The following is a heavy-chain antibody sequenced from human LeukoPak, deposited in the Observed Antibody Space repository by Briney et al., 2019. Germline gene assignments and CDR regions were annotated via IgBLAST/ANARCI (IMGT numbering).Heavy chain of an antibody. CDR2: MNPNSGNT. J-gene: IGHJ4*02. CDR1: RYTFTSYD. D-gene: IGHD6-13*01. Sequence: SVKASCKASRYTFTSYDINWVRQATGQGLEWMGWMNPNSGNTGFAQKFQGRVTMTRNTSISTAYMELSSLRSEDTAVYYCARVPTYPMIAATGTGGGDYWGQGTLVTVSS. V-gene: IGHV1-8*01. CDR3: ARVPTYPMIAATGTGGGDY.